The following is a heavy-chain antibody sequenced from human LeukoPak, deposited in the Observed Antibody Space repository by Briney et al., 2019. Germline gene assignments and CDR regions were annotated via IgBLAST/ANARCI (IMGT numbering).Heavy chain of an antibody. Sequence: GGSLRLSCAASEFTVSGNHRTWVRQAPGRGLEWVSIIYKNGTTQYANSVKGRFIISRDNSKNTLYLQMNSLRAEDTAVYYCAAGGGNFDYWGQGTLVTVSS. V-gene: IGHV3-66*01. CDR2: IYKNGTT. J-gene: IGHJ4*02. CDR3: AAGGGNFDY. D-gene: IGHD3-16*01. CDR1: EFTVSGNH.